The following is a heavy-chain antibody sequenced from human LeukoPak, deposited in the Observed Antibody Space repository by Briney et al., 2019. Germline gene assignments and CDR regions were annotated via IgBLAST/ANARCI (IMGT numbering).Heavy chain of an antibody. V-gene: IGHV4-59*01. CDR3: ARVPEDRFGELSAFDI. CDR2: IYYSGST. J-gene: IGHJ3*02. Sequence: PSETLSLTCTVSGGSISSYYWSWIRQPPGKGPEWIGYIYYSGSTNYNPSLKSRVTISVDTSKNQFSLKLSSVTAADTAVYYCARVPEDRFGELSAFDIWGQGTMVTVSS. D-gene: IGHD3-10*01. CDR1: GGSISSYY.